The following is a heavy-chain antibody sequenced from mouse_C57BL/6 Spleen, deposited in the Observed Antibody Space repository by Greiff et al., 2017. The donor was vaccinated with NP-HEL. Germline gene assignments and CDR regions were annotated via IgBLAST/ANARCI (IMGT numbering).Heavy chain of an antibody. D-gene: IGHD4-1*01. V-gene: IGHV1-80*01. CDR3: ARWGNWDYFDY. CDR2: IYSGDGDT. J-gene: IGHJ2*01. CDR1: GYAFSSYW. Sequence: QVQLQQSGAELVKPGASVKISCKASGYAFSSYWMNWVKQRPGKGLEWIGQIYSGDGDTNYNGKFKGKATLTADKSSSAAYMQLSSLTSEDAAVYFCARWGNWDYFDYWGQGTTLTVSS.